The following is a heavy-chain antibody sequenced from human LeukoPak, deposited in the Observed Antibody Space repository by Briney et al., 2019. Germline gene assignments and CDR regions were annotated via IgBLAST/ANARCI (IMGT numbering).Heavy chain of an antibody. J-gene: IGHJ4*02. D-gene: IGHD1-26*01. V-gene: IGHV3-23*01. CDR1: GVTLSNYV. CDR3: ARAGSWSSRPYFDY. CDR2: VSGSGGST. Sequence: GGSLRLSCVASGVTLSNYVMSWVRQAPGKGLEWVSAVSGSGGSTYSADSVKGRFTISRDNSKNMVYLQTSSLRAEDTAVYYCARAGSWSSRPYFDYWGQGILVSVSS.